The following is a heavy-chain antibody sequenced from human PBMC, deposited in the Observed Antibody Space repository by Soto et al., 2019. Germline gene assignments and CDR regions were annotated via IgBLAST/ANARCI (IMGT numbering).Heavy chain of an antibody. D-gene: IGHD5-12*01. V-gene: IGHV4-59*01. Sequence: SETLSLTCTVSGGSISSYYWSWIRQPPGKGLEWIGYIYYSGSTNYNPSLKSRVTISVDTSKNQFSLKLSSVTAADTAVYYCARSLGNIVASFDYWGQGTLVTVSS. CDR3: ARSLGNIVASFDY. CDR2: IYYSGST. J-gene: IGHJ4*02. CDR1: GGSISSYY.